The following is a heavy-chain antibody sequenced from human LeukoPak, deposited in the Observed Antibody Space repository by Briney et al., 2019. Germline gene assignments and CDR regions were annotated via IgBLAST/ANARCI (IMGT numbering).Heavy chain of an antibody. J-gene: IGHJ3*02. CDR1: GFTFSSYE. V-gene: IGHV3-48*03. CDR3: ARMLAAPGCFDI. D-gene: IGHD6-19*01. CDR2: ISSSDSTI. Sequence: TGGSLRLSCAASGFTFSSYEMNWVRQAPGKGLEWVSYISSSDSTIYYADSVKGRFTISRGNAKNTLYLQMNSLRAEDTAVYYCARMLAAPGCFDIWGQGTMVTVSS.